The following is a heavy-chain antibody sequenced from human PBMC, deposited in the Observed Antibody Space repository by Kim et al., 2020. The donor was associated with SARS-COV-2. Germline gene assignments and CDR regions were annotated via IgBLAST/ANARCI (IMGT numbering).Heavy chain of an antibody. CDR1: GFTFRNYA. D-gene: IGHD6-19*01. CDR2: ISYDGSKK. Sequence: GGSLRLSCAASGFTFRNYALHWVRQAPGKGLESVAVISYDGSKKYYADSVKVRFTISRANSKDTLYLHMNSLRIDYTALYDCATDLAQWLASRYFYGMDV. V-gene: IGHV3-30*04. CDR3: ATDLAQWLASRYFYGMDV. J-gene: IGHJ6*01.